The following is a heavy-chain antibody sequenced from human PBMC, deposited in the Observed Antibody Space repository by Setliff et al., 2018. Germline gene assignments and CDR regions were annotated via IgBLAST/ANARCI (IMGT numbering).Heavy chain of an antibody. CDR2: IHYSGGT. J-gene: IGHJ4*02. CDR3: AREYYYARSRNFDY. D-gene: IGHD3-22*01. V-gene: IGHV4-59*01. Sequence: SETLSLTCTVSGGSISSYYWSWIRQPPGKGLEWIGFIHYSGGTNYNPSLKSRVTISLDTPKNQFSLRLSSVTAADTAVYYCAREYYYARSRNFDYWGQGTLVTVSS. CDR1: GGSISSYY.